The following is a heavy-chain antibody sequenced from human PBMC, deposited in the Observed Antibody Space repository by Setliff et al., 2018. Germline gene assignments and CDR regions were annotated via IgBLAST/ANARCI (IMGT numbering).Heavy chain of an antibody. V-gene: IGHV4-39*07. Sequence: SETLSLTCTVSGGSISSSSYYWGWIRQPPGKGLEWSGSIYYSGSTYYNPSLKSRVTISVDTSKNQFSLKLSSVTAADTAVYYCARGRAGHSGHWGQGTLVTVSS. CDR1: GGSISSSSYY. J-gene: IGHJ4*02. CDR3: ARGRAGHSGH. D-gene: IGHD6-19*01. CDR2: IYYSGST.